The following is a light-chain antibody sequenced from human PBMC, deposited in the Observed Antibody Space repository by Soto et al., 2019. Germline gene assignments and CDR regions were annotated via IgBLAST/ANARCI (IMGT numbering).Light chain of an antibody. CDR3: QQYGSSPRT. Sequence: IVLTQSPGALFLSQGEKATLSCRASQSVSSSYLAWYQQKPGQAPRLLIYGASSRATGIPDRFSGSGSGTDFTLTISRLEPEDFAVYYCQQYGSSPRTFGQRIMVVI. V-gene: IGKV3-20*01. CDR1: QSVSSSY. CDR2: GAS. J-gene: IGKJ1*01.